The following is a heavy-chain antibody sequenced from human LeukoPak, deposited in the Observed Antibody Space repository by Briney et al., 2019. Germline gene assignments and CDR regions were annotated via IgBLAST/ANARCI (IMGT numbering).Heavy chain of an antibody. CDR3: ARPLGYCSSTSCSLGAFDI. CDR2: IDPSDSYT. J-gene: IGHJ3*02. D-gene: IGHD2-2*03. Sequence: ESLKISCKGSGYSFTSYWISWVRQMPGKGLEWMGRIDPSDSYTNYSPSFQGHVTISADKSISTASLQWSSLKASDTAVYYCARPLGYCSSTSCSLGAFDIWGQGTMVTVSS. V-gene: IGHV5-10-1*01. CDR1: GYSFTSYW.